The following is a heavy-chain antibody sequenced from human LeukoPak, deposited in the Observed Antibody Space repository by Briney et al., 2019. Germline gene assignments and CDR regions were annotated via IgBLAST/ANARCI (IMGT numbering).Heavy chain of an antibody. J-gene: IGHJ3*01. CDR1: GFTLSINY. V-gene: IGHV3-66*02. D-gene: IGHD3-22*01. CDR3: ASRDSSGNYAPGALDL. Sequence: QSGGLLLLCCVGAGFTLSINYVSSSRQAPGERLQWLSGFCSCGSPFYEDSVTGRITVSRAVSKNMMYLQMNAVTAEYTSVYYCASRDSSGNYAPGALDLWGQGTLVTVSS. CDR2: FCSCGSP.